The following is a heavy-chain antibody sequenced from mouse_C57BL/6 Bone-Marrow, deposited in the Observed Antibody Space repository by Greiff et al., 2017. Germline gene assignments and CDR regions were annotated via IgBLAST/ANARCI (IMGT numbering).Heavy chain of an antibody. CDR2: IWGVGST. CDR1: GFSLTSYG. V-gene: IGHV2-6*01. Sequence: VKLVESGPGLVAPSQSLSITCTVSGFSLTSYGVDWVRQSPGKGLEWLGVIWGVGSTNYNSALKSRLSISKDNSKSQVFLKMNSLQTDDTAMYYCASDDGYSPFAYWGQGTLVTVSA. J-gene: IGHJ3*01. D-gene: IGHD2-3*01. CDR3: ASDDGYSPFAY.